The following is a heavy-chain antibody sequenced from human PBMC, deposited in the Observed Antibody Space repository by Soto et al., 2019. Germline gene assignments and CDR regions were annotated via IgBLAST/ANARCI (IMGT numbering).Heavy chain of an antibody. D-gene: IGHD2-15*01. V-gene: IGHV3-23*01. CDR2: IGGSGINT. CDR3: AKARTTYIQVYAVDV. J-gene: IGHJ6*02. Sequence: GGSLRLSCAASGLTFSAHAMTWVRQAPGRGLEWVSGIGGSGINTYYADSVKGRFSISRDNSKNKVYLQMNSLGVEDTAIYYCAKARTTYIQVYAVDVWGQGTTVTVSS. CDR1: GLTFSAHA.